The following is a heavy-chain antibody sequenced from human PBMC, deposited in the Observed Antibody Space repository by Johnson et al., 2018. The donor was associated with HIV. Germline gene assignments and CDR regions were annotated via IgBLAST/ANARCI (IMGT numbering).Heavy chain of an antibody. CDR2: ISGSGGST. Sequence: VQLVESGGGLVQPGGSLRLSCAASGFTFSSYAMSWVRQAPGKGLEWVSAISGSGGSTYYADSVQGRFTISSDNSKNSLYLQMNSLRVEDTAVYFCAGKTGYDAFDMWGQGTMVTVSS. CDR1: GFTFSSYA. V-gene: IGHV3-23*04. CDR3: AGKTGYDAFDM. J-gene: IGHJ3*02. D-gene: IGHD3-9*01.